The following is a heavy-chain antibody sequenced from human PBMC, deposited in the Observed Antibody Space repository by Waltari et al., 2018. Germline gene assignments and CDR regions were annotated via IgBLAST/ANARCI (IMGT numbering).Heavy chain of an antibody. Sequence: QVQLQESGPGLVKPSQTLSLTCTVSGGSISSGSYYWSWIRQPAGNGLEWIGRIYTSGSTNYNPSLKSRFTISVDTSKNQFSLKLSSVTAADTAVYYCSREGVTSWDDWCQGTLVTVSS. CDR1: GGSISSGSYY. J-gene: IGHJ4*02. D-gene: IGHD4-4*01. V-gene: IGHV4-61*02. CDR2: IYTSGST. CDR3: SREGVTSWDD.